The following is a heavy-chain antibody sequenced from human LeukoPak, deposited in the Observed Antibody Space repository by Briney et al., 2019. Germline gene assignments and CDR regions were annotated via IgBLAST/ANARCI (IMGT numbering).Heavy chain of an antibody. J-gene: IGHJ4*02. V-gene: IGHV1-8*03. CDR1: GYTFTSYD. CDR2: MNPNSGNT. Sequence: ASVKVSCKASGYTFTSYDINWVRQATGQGLEWMGWMNPNSGNTGYAQKFQGRVTITTNTSISTAYMELSSLRSEDTAVYYCARRRGGYNSDRVSDYWGQGALVTVSS. D-gene: IGHD5-24*01. CDR3: ARRRGGYNSDRVSDY.